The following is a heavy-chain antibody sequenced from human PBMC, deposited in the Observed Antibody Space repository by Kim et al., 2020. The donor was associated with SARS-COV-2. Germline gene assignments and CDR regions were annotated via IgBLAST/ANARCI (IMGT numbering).Heavy chain of an antibody. D-gene: IGHD5-12*01. J-gene: IGHJ4*02. CDR3: TTDYALKRGYDSRDNGYYFDY. CDR1: GFTFSNAW. V-gene: IGHV3-15*01. CDR2: IKSKTDGGTT. Sequence: GGSLRLSCAASGFTFSNAWMSWVRQAPGKGLEWVGRIKSKTDGGTTDYAAPVKGRFTISRDDSKNTLYLQMKSLKTEDTAVYYCTTDYALKRGYDSRDNGYYFDYWGQGTLVTVSS.